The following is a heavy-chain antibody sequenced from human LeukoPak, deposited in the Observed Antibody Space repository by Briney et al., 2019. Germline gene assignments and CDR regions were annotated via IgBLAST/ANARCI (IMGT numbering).Heavy chain of an antibody. J-gene: IGHJ4*02. Sequence: GGSLTLSCAASGFTFNNYVMSWVRQAPGKGLEWVSAISGSGGSTYYPDSVKGRFNISRDNSKNTLYVQMNGQRAEDTAVYYCAKALSDGFRYYCDYWGQGTLVSVSS. D-gene: IGHD5-24*01. CDR2: ISGSGGST. CDR1: GFTFNNYV. V-gene: IGHV3-23*01. CDR3: AKALSDGFRYYCDY.